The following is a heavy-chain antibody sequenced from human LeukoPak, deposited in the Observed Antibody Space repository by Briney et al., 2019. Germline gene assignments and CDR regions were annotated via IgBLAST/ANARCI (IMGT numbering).Heavy chain of an antibody. CDR2: IDPSDSYT. J-gene: IGHJ4*02. CDR3: ARHLKVSDNPGEDY. D-gene: IGHD1-1*01. CDR1: GYNFTSYW. Sequence: SGESLKISCKGSGYNFTSYWISWVRQMPGKGLEWMGRIDPSDSYTNYSPSFQGHVTISADKSISTAYLQWSSLKASDTAMYYCARHLKVSDNPGEDYWGQGTLVTVSS. V-gene: IGHV5-10-1*01.